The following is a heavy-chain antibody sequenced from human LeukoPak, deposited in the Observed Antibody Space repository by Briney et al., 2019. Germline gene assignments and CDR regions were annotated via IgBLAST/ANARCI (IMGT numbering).Heavy chain of an antibody. CDR3: AKTFDYYDSSGHYNWFDP. D-gene: IGHD3-22*01. CDR2: FDPEDGET. CDR1: GYTLTELS. Sequence: ASVKVSCKVSGYTLTELSMHWVRQAPGKGREWMGGFDPEDGETIYAQKFQGRVTMTEDTSTDTAYMELSSLRSEDTAVYYCAKTFDYYDSSGHYNWFDPWGQGTLVTVSS. V-gene: IGHV1-24*01. J-gene: IGHJ5*02.